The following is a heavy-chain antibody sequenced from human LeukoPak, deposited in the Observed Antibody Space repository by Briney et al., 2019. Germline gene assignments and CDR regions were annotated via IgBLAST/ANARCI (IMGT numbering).Heavy chain of an antibody. V-gene: IGHV3-21*01. CDR3: ARVTDSSSSRGHYFDY. CDR2: ISSSSSYI. D-gene: IGHD6-6*01. J-gene: IGHJ4*02. CDR1: GFTFSSYS. Sequence: GGSLRLSCAASGFTFSSYSMNWVRQAPGKGLEWVSSISSSSSYIYYADSVKGRFTISRDNAKNSLYLQTNSLRAEDTAVYYCARVTDSSSSRGHYFDYWGQGTLVTVSS.